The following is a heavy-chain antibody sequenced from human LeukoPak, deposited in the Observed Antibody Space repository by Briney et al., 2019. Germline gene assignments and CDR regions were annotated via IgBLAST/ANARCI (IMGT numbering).Heavy chain of an antibody. J-gene: IGHJ6*03. CDR1: GFTFSTYA. Sequence: GGSLRLSCVASGFTFSTYAMGWVRQVPGKGLEWVSSVSESGGSTYYADSVKGRFTISRDNSKDTLSLQMNSLRAEDTAVYYCARAAIAAARIYYYMDVWGKGTTVTVSS. CDR2: VSESGGST. D-gene: IGHD6-13*01. CDR3: ARAAIAAARIYYYMDV. V-gene: IGHV3-23*01.